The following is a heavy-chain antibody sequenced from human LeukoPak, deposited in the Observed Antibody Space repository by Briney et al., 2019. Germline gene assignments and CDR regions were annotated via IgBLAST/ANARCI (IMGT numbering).Heavy chain of an antibody. CDR3: ARGPPVLLWFGEVEAFDY. CDR2: ISYDGSNK. Sequence: GGSLRLSCAASGFTFNSYAMHWVRQAPGKGLEWVAVISYDGSNKYYADSVKGRFTISRDNSKNTLYLHMNSLRAVDTAVYYCARGPPVLLWFGEVEAFDYWGQGTLVTVSS. J-gene: IGHJ4*02. CDR1: GFTFNSYA. D-gene: IGHD3-10*01. V-gene: IGHV3-30-3*01.